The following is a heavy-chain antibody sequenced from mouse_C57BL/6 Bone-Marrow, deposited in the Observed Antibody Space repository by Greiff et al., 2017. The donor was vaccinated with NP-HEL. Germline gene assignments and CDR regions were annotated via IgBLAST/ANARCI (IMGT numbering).Heavy chain of an antibody. D-gene: IGHD1-1*01. J-gene: IGHJ4*01. CDR3: AIDITTVGYAMDY. Sequence: VQLQQPGAELVKPGASVKVSCKASGYTFTSYWMHWVKQRPGQGLEWIGRIHPSDRDTNYNQKFKGKATLTVQKSSRTAYMQLSSLTSEDSAVYYCAIDITTVGYAMDYWGQGTSVTVSS. CDR1: GYTFTSYW. CDR2: IHPSDRDT. V-gene: IGHV1-74*01.